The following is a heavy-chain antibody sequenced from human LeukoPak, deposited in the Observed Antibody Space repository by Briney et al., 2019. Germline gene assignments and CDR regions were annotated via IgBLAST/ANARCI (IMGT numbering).Heavy chain of an antibody. CDR3: ARGRIAVAGDFDY. D-gene: IGHD6-19*01. J-gene: IGHJ4*02. CDR2: IYHSGST. Sequence: SETLSLTCIVSGGSISSGGYYWSWIRQPPGKGLEWIGYIYHSGSTYYNPSFKSRVTISVDTSKNQFSLKLSSVTAADTAVYYCARGRIAVAGDFDYWGQGTLVTVSS. CDR1: GGSISSGGYY. V-gene: IGHV4-30-2*01.